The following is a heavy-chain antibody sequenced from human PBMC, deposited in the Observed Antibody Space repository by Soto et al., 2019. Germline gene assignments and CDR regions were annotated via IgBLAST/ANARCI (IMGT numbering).Heavy chain of an antibody. D-gene: IGHD3-22*01. CDR1: GFTFSSYS. Sequence: EVQLVESGGGLVKPGGPLRLSCAASGFTFSSYSMNWVRQAPGKGLEWVSSISSSSSYIYYADSVKGRFTISRDNAKNSLYLQMNSLRAEDTAVYYCASHPRDNSGYWYYFDYWGQGTLVTVSS. J-gene: IGHJ4*02. CDR3: ASHPRDNSGYWYYFDY. CDR2: ISSSSSYI. V-gene: IGHV3-21*01.